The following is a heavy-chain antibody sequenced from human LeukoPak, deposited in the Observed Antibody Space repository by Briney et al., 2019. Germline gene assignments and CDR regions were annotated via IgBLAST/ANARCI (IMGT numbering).Heavy chain of an antibody. J-gene: IGHJ4*02. CDR3: AKEPELASGGWYLRYFDN. D-gene: IGHD6-19*01. CDR2: LRSDGTIK. V-gene: IGHV3-30*02. CDR1: GFTFSDYY. Sequence: PGGSLRLSCAASGFTFSDYYMSWIRQAPGKGLEWVAFLRSDGTIKYYADSVKGRFTISRDNSKNVLYLQMNSLRVEDTAIYYCAKEPELASGGWYLRYFDNWGQGTLVTVSS.